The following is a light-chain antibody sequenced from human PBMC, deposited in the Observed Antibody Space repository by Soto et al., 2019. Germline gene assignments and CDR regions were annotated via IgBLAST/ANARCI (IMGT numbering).Light chain of an antibody. J-gene: IGKJ1*01. CDR2: KAS. Sequence: MTQSPATLSASVGDRVTITCRASQSISSWLAWYQQKPGKAPRLLIYKASTLEIGVPSRFSGSGSGTEFTLTISSLQPDDVAIYYCQQYNDYSWTFGQGTKVDI. CDR3: QQYNDYSWT. CDR1: QSISSW. V-gene: IGKV1-5*03.